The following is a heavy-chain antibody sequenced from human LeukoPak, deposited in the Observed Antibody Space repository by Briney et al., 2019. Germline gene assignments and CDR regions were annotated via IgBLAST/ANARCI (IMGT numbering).Heavy chain of an antibody. CDR1: GFTFSSYG. Sequence: GGSLRLSCAASGFTFSSYGMHWVRQAPGKGLEWVAVIWYDGSNKYYADSVKGRFTISRDNSKNTLYLQMNSLRAEDTAVYYCATHGKWLEYYFDYWGQGTLVTVSS. J-gene: IGHJ4*02. CDR2: IWYDGSNK. V-gene: IGHV3-33*01. D-gene: IGHD6-19*01. CDR3: ATHGKWLEYYFDY.